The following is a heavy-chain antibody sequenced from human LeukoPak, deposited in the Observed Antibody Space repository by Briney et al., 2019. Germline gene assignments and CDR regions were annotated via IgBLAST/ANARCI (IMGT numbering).Heavy chain of an antibody. J-gene: IGHJ4*02. CDR3: ARQAQYTFGYYYFDY. D-gene: IGHD5-18*01. CDR1: GDSIVTYF. CDR2: IHYTGNT. Sequence: PSETLSLTCSVSGDSIVTYFWSWIRQPPGKGLEWVGYIHYTGNTNYNPSLKSRVTISVDTSKNQFSLNLISVTAADTAVYYCARQAQYTFGYYYFDYWGLGTLVTVSS. V-gene: IGHV4-59*08.